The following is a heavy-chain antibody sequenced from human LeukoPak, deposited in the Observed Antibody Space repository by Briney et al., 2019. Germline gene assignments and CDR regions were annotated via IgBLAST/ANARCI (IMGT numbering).Heavy chain of an antibody. Sequence: GGSLRLSCAASGFTFSSYSMNWVRQAPGKGLVWVSLINSDGSTTTYADSVKGRFTISRDNAKNTLYLQMNSLRGEDTAVYYCVRDNSAYGQEFDYWGQGTLVTVSS. V-gene: IGHV3-74*01. D-gene: IGHD5-12*01. CDR3: VRDNSAYGQEFDY. J-gene: IGHJ4*02. CDR2: INSDGSTT. CDR1: GFTFSSYS.